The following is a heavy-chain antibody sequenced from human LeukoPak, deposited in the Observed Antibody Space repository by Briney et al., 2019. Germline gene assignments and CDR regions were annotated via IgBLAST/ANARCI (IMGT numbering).Heavy chain of an antibody. Sequence: PGGSLRLSCAASGFTFSSYGMHWVRQAPGKGLEWVAVISYDGSNKYYADSVKGRFTISRDNSKNTLYLQMNSLRAEDTAVYYCARQRRNDFWSVNYYMDVWGKGTTVTVSS. CDR3: ARQRRNDFWSVNYYMDV. CDR2: ISYDGSNK. CDR1: GFTFSSYG. J-gene: IGHJ6*03. D-gene: IGHD3-3*01. V-gene: IGHV3-33*05.